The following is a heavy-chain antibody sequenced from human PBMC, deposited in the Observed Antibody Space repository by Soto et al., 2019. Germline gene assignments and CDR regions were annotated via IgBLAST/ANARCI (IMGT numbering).Heavy chain of an antibody. CDR1: GFTFSNAW. V-gene: IGHV3-15*01. J-gene: IGHJ3*02. CDR2: IKSKTDGGTT. CDR3: TTGYYDSSGYAFDI. Sequence: GGSLRLSCAASGFTFSNAWMSWVRQAPGKGLEWVGRIKSKTDGGTTDYAAPVKGRFTISRDDSKNTLYLQMNSLKTEDTAVYYCTTGYYDSSGYAFDIWGQGTMVTVSS. D-gene: IGHD3-22*01.